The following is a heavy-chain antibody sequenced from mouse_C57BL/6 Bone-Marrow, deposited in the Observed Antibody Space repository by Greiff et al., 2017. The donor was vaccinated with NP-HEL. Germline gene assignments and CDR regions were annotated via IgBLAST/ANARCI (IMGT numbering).Heavy chain of an antibody. CDR2: IYPGDGDT. D-gene: IGHD2-4*01. J-gene: IGHJ3*01. CDR1: GYAFSSSW. Sequence: QVQLQQSGPELVKPGASVKISCKASGYAFSSSWMNWVKQRPGKGLEWIGRIYPGDGDTNYNGKFKGKAKLTADKSSSTAYMQLSSLTSEDSAVYFCARGGLPAWFAYWGQGTLVTVSA. CDR3: ARGGLPAWFAY. V-gene: IGHV1-82*01.